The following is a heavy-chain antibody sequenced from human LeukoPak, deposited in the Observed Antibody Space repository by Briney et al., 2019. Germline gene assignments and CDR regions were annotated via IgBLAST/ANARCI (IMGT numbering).Heavy chain of an antibody. Sequence: SETLSLTCTVSGGSISSYYWSWIRQPPGKALEWIGYIYYSGSTNYNTSLKSRVTISVDTSKNQFSLKLSSVTAADTAVYYCARGSAYYYDSSGYPTFDYWGQGTLVTVSS. CDR3: ARGSAYYYDSSGYPTFDY. CDR2: IYYSGST. J-gene: IGHJ4*02. D-gene: IGHD3-22*01. V-gene: IGHV4-59*01. CDR1: GGSISSYY.